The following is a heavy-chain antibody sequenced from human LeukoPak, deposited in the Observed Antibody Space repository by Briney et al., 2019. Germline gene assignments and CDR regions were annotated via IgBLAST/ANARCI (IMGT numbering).Heavy chain of an antibody. V-gene: IGHV1-2*02. CDR3: AVGRRTDFDY. CDR1: GYTFTHYY. J-gene: IGHJ4*02. CDR2: INPNSGGT. D-gene: IGHD1-26*01. Sequence: ASVKGSCKPFGYTFTHYYLHWVRQAPGQRLEWMEWINPNSGGTKYGQNFQGRVTMTRDTYITTAYMDLSRLRLDDTAVYYCAVGRRTDFDYWGQGTLVTVSS.